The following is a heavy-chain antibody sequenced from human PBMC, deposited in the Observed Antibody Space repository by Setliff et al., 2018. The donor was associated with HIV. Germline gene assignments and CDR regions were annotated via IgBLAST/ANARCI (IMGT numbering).Heavy chain of an antibody. D-gene: IGHD3-10*01. V-gene: IGHV4-4*08. Sequence: SETLSLTCSVSGGPISRYSWSWIRQPPGKGLEWIGHIYNSGTIDYNSSLKSRVTIFVDSSKNQSSLNLTSVTAEDTGVYYCARVDMRGVMGDQNWFDPWGQGTLVTVSS. CDR1: GGPISRYS. CDR2: IYNSGTI. CDR3: ARVDMRGVMGDQNWFDP. J-gene: IGHJ5*02.